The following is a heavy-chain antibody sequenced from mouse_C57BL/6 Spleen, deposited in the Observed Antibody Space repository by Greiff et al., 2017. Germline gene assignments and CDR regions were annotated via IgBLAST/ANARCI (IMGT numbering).Heavy chain of an antibody. D-gene: IGHD1-1*01. CDR2: IRNKANGYTT. J-gene: IGHJ2*01. CDR3: ARYPHYYGSSFYFDY. Sequence: EVKLQESGGGLVQPGGSLSLSCAASGFTFTDYYMSWVRQPPGKALEWLGFIRNKANGYTTEYSASVKGRFTISRDNSQSILYLQMNALRAEDSATYYCARYPHYYGSSFYFDYWGQGTTLTVSS. CDR1: GFTFTDYY. V-gene: IGHV7-3*01.